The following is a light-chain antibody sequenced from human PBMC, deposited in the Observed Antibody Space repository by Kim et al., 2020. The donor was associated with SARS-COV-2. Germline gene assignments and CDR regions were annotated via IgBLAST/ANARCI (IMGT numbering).Light chain of an antibody. CDR2: AAS. CDR1: QSVASNY. V-gene: IGKV3-20*01. J-gene: IGKJ2*01. CDR3: QQYARTPRT. Sequence: EIVLKQSPGTLSLSPGERATLSCRASQSVASNYLAWYQQKPGQAPRLLIYAASTRATGIPDRFSGSGSGTDFTLTISRLEPEDFAVYYCQQYARTPRTFGQGTKLEI.